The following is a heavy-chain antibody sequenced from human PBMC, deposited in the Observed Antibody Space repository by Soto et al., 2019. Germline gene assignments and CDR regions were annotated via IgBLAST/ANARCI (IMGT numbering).Heavy chain of an antibody. Sequence: QVQLVESGGGVVQPGRSLRLSCAASGFTFSSYAMHWVRQAPGKGLEWVAVISYDGSNKYYADSVKGRFTISRDNSKNTLYLQMNSLRAEDTAVYYCARDRGTRITWYFDYWGQGTLVTVSS. J-gene: IGHJ4*02. CDR1: GFTFSSYA. V-gene: IGHV3-30-3*01. CDR2: ISYDGSNK. D-gene: IGHD3-16*01. CDR3: ARDRGTRITWYFDY.